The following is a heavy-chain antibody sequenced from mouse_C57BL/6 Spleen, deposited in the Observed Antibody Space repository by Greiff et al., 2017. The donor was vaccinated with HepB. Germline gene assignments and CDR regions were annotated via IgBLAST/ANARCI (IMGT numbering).Heavy chain of an antibody. Sequence: VQLQQSGAELVRPGASVKLSCTASGFNIKDDYMHWVKQRPEQGLEWIGWIDPENGDTEYASKFQGKATITADTSSNTAYLQLSSLTSEDTAVYYCTSTVVAPLAMDYWGQGTSVTVSS. CDR1: GFNIKDDY. D-gene: IGHD1-1*01. CDR3: TSTVVAPLAMDY. J-gene: IGHJ4*01. CDR2: IDPENGDT. V-gene: IGHV14-4*01.